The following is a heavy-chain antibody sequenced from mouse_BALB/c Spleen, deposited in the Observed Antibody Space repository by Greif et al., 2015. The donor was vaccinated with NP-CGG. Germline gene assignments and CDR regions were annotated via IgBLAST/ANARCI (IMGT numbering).Heavy chain of an antibody. CDR1: GYSFTGYY. Sequence: LVKTGASVKISCKASGYSFTGYYMHWVKQSHGKSLEWIGYISCYNGATSYNQKFKGKATFTVDTPSSTAYMQFYSLTSEDSAVYYCARSPSITTGTYFDYWGQGTTLTVSS. CDR2: ISCYNGAT. D-gene: IGHD1-2*01. V-gene: IGHV1S34*01. CDR3: ARSPSITTGTYFDY. J-gene: IGHJ2*01.